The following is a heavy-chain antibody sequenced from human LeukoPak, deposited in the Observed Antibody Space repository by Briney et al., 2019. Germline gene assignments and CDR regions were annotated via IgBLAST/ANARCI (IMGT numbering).Heavy chain of an antibody. CDR3: ARGRWLQLDY. CDR2: INPNSGGT. J-gene: IGHJ4*02. CDR1: GYTLTELS. V-gene: IGHV1-2*02. D-gene: IGHD5-24*01. Sequence: ASVKVSCKVSGYTLTELSMHWVRQAPGQGLEWMGWINPNSGGTNYAQKFQGRVTMTRDTSISTAYMELSRLRSDDTAVYYCARGRWLQLDYWGQGTLVTASS.